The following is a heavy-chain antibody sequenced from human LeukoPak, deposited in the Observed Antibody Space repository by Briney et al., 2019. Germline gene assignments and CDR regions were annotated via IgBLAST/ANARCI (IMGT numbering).Heavy chain of an antibody. D-gene: IGHD2-2*01. V-gene: IGHV5-51*01. CDR3: ARVGCSSTSCYRKAVDCYFDY. CDR1: GYSFTSYW. Sequence: GESLKISCKGSGYSFTSYWIGWVRQMPGKGLEWMGIIYPGDSDTRYSPSFQGQVTISADKSISTAYLQWSSLKASDTAMYYCARVGCSSTSCYRKAVDCYFDYWGQGTLVTVSS. J-gene: IGHJ4*02. CDR2: IYPGDSDT.